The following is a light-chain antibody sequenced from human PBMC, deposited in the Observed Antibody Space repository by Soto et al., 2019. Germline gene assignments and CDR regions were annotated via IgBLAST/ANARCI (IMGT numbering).Light chain of an antibody. Sequence: DIQMTQSPCSLSASVGDRVTITCRASQDIRNNLGWYHQKPGRAPKRLIYAAYSVRSRVPSRFTDSGSATQLTLTISTLQAEDFATCYSLQHRSYPWTFGQGTKMEIK. CDR3: LQHRSYPWT. CDR2: AAY. V-gene: IGKV1-17*01. CDR1: QDIRNN. J-gene: IGKJ1*01.